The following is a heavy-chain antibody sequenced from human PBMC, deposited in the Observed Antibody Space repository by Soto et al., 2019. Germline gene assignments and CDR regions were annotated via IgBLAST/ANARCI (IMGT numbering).Heavy chain of an antibody. CDR1: GFTFSSYA. CDR2: ISGSGGST. V-gene: IGHV3-23*01. Sequence: LRLSCAASGFTFSSYAMSWVRQAPGKGLEWVSAISGSGGSTYYADSVKGRFTISRDNSKNTLYLQMTSLRAEDTALYYCTKASPDRHHMDVWGQGTTVTVSS. J-gene: IGHJ6*02. CDR3: TKASPDRHHMDV.